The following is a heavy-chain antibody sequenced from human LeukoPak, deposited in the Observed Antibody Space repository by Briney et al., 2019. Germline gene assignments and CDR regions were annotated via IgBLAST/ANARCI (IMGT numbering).Heavy chain of an antibody. Sequence: SETLSLTCTVSGYSIGSGYYWGWIRQPPGKGLEWIGRIYHSGSTYYNPSLKSRVTIAVDTSKNQFSLKLSSVTAADTAVYYCARDPFHYDFWSGYWGDFDYWGQGTLVTVSS. V-gene: IGHV4-38-2*02. D-gene: IGHD3-3*01. CDR3: ARDPFHYDFWSGYWGDFDY. CDR1: GYSIGSGYY. J-gene: IGHJ4*02. CDR2: IYHSGST.